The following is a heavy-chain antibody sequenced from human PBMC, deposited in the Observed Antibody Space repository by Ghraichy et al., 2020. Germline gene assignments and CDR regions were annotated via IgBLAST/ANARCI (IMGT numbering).Heavy chain of an antibody. CDR1: GFSFSGYS. CDR3: ARGSRVVRFYYYDGMDV. J-gene: IGHJ6*02. CDR2: STSSSRTI. D-gene: IGHD4-23*01. V-gene: IGHV3-48*02. Sequence: GGSLRLSCVGSGFSFSGYSMNWVRQSPGKGLEWVSYSTSSSRTISYADSVKGRFTISRDNAQNSLYLQMNSLRDEDTAVYYCARGSRVVRFYYYDGMDVWGQGTTVTVSS.